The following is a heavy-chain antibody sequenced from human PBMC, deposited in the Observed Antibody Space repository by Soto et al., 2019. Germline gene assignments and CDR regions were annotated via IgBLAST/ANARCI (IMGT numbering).Heavy chain of an antibody. V-gene: IGHV4-59*08. CDR2: LSDTGST. CDR1: GGSISGYY. Sequence: SETLSLTCTVSGGSISGYYWTWVRQPPGKGLECIGYLSDTGSTNYSPSLKSRVTISVDTSQKQFSLKLSSVTAAYTAVYYCARRPGFGHAFDIWSQGTLVT. CDR3: ARRPGFGHAFDI. D-gene: IGHD3-10*01. J-gene: IGHJ3*02.